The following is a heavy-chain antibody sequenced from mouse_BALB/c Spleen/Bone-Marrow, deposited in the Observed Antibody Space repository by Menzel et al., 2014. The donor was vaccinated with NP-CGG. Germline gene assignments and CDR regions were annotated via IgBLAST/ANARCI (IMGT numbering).Heavy chain of an antibody. CDR1: GYTFSSYW. V-gene: IGHV1-9*01. CDR3: ASFYCRFAY. D-gene: IGHD2-3*01. J-gene: IGHJ3*01. Sequence: QVQLQQSGAELMKPGASVKISCKATGYTFSSYWIEWVKQRPGHGLEWIGEILPGSGSTNYNEKFKGKATFAADTSSNTPYMQLSSLTSEDSAFYYCASFYCRFAYWGQGTLVTVSA. CDR2: ILPGSGST.